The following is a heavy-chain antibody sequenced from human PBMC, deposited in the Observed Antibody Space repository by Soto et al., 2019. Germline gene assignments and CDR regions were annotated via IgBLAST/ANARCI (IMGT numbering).Heavy chain of an antibody. CDR3: AKSVYNWNDGFFDY. J-gene: IGHJ4*02. Sequence: DSVKGRFTISRDNSKNTLYLQMNSLRAEDTAVYYCAKSVYNWNDGFFDYWGKGTLVTVSS. D-gene: IGHD1-1*01. V-gene: IGHV3-30*02.